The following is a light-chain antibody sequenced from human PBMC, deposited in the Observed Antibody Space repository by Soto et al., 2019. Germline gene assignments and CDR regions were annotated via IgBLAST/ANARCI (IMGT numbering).Light chain of an antibody. CDR1: SSDVGGYNY. V-gene: IGLV2-8*01. CDR3: SSYAGSSNV. CDR2: EVN. Sequence: QSVLTQPPSASGSPGQSVAISCTGTSSDVGGYNYVSWYQQHPGKAPKLMIYEVNKRPSGVPDRFSCSKSGNTASLTVSGPQAEDEADYYCSSYAGSSNVFGTGTKVTVL. J-gene: IGLJ1*01.